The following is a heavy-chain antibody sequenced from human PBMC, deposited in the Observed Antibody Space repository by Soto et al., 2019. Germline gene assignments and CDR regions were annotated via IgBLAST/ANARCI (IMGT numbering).Heavy chain of an antibody. V-gene: IGHV6-1*01. Sequence: SQTLSLTCAISGDSVSSNSAAWNWIRQSPSRGLEWLGRTYYRSKWYNDYAVSVKSRITINPDTSKNQFSLQLNSVTPEDTAVYYCARGGTLVATPYHGSFWFDPWGQGTLVTVSS. CDR3: ARGGTLVATPYHGSFWFDP. CDR1: GDSVSSNSAA. D-gene: IGHD5-12*01. J-gene: IGHJ5*02. CDR2: TYYRSKWYN.